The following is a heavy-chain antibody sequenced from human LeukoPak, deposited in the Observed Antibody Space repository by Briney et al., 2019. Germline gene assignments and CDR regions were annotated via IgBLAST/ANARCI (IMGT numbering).Heavy chain of an antibody. Sequence: PSETLFLTCTVSGGSISSGSYYWSWIRQHPGKGLEWIGYIYYSGSTYYNPSLRSRVTISVDTSKNQFSLKLSSVTAADTAVYYCARGTLSYMDVWGKGTTVTVSS. V-gene: IGHV4-31*03. CDR2: IYYSGST. CDR1: GGSISSGSYY. CDR3: ARGTLSYMDV. J-gene: IGHJ6*03. D-gene: IGHD1-14*01.